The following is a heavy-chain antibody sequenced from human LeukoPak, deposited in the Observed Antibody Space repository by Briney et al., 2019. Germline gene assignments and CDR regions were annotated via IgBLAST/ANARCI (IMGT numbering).Heavy chain of an antibody. V-gene: IGHV4-39*07. CDR1: GGSISSSSYY. D-gene: IGHD4-17*01. J-gene: IGHJ3*02. CDR2: IYYSGST. Sequence: SETLSLTCTVSGGSISSSSYYWGWIRQPPGKGLEWIGSIYYSGSTYYNPSLKSRVTISVDTSKNQFSLELSSVTAADTAVYYCAREKFITVTTFEPVPNSAFDIWGQGTMVTVSS. CDR3: AREKFITVTTFEPVPNSAFDI.